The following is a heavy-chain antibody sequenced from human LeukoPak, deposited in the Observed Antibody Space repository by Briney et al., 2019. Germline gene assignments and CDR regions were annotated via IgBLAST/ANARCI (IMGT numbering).Heavy chain of an antibody. V-gene: IGHV6-1*01. Sequence: SHTLSLTCGISGDSVSSNSAAWNWIRQSPSRGLEWLGRTYYRSEWYTDYEVSVKSRITINPDTSKNQFSLQLNSVTPEDTAVYYCARGSSGWYDFDYWGQGTLVTVSS. CDR3: ARGSSGWYDFDY. CDR2: TYYRSEWYT. J-gene: IGHJ4*02. CDR1: GDSVSSNSAA. D-gene: IGHD6-19*01.